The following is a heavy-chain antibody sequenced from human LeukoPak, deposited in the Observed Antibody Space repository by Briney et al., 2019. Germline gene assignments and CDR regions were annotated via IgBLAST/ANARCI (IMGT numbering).Heavy chain of an antibody. CDR1: GGSINTYGYY. CDR3: ARGGIVGSRTNWFAP. J-gene: IGHJ5*02. Sequence: SETLSLTCTVSGGSINTYGYYWGWIRQHRGKGLEWIGYIYYSGTTYYNPSLKSRDTMSVDTSKNQFSLKLTSVTPADTAVYYCARGGIVGSRTNWFAPWGQGILVTVSS. V-gene: IGHV4-31*03. CDR2: IYYSGTT. D-gene: IGHD1-26*01.